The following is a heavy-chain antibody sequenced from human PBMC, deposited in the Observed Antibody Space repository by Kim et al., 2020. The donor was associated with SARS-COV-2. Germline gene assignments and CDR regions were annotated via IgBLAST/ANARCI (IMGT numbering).Heavy chain of an antibody. J-gene: IGHJ6*02. CDR2: IDPSDSYT. CDR1: GYSFTSYW. D-gene: IGHD5-12*01. Sequence: GESLKISCKGSGYSFTSYWISWVRQMPGKGLEWMGRIDPSDSYTNYSPSFQGHVTISADKSISTVYLQWSSLKASDTAMYYCARHMNGQATIIYYYYGMDVWGQGTTVTVSS. CDR3: ARHMNGQATIIYYYYGMDV. V-gene: IGHV5-10-1*01.